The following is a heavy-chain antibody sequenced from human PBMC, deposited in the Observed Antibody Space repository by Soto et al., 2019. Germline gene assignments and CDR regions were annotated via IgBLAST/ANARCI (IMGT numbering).Heavy chain of an antibody. J-gene: IGHJ6*02. CDR1: GFTLSDHY. CDR2: MRKKVNSDTT. Sequence: EVHLVESGRGLVQPGGALRLSCAGSGFTLSDHYMDWVRQAPGKGLEWVGRMRKKVNSDTTEYAASVKGRFTISRDDSKDSLNLQMTSLKIEDTAVYYCARTPQSGNDFHVWGQGTTVTVSS. D-gene: IGHD3-3*01. CDR3: ARTPQSGNDFHV. V-gene: IGHV3-72*01.